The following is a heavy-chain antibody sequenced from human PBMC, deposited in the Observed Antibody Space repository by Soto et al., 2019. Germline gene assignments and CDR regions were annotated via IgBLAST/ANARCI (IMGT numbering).Heavy chain of an antibody. D-gene: IGHD5-18*01. Sequence: QVQLVQSGAEVKKPGASVKVSCKASGYTFTSYYMHWVRQAPGQGLEWMGIINPSGGSTSYAQKFQGRGTMTRDTSTSTVYMELSSLRSEDTAVYYCARELDTAMVTPDYYYYGMDVWGQGTTVTVSS. CDR1: GYTFTSYY. V-gene: IGHV1-46*01. CDR3: ARELDTAMVTPDYYYYGMDV. J-gene: IGHJ6*02. CDR2: INPSGGST.